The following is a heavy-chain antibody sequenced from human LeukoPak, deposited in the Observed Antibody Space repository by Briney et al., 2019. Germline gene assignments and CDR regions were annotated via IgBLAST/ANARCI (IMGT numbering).Heavy chain of an antibody. Sequence: SVKVSCKASGGTFSSYAISWVRQAPGQGLEWMGRIIPIFGTANYAQKFQGRVTITTDESTSTAYMELSSLRSEDTAVYYCATYSSSKPNFDYWGQGTLATVSS. CDR2: IIPIFGTA. CDR1: GGTFSSYA. CDR3: ATYSSSKPNFDY. D-gene: IGHD6-6*01. V-gene: IGHV1-69*05. J-gene: IGHJ4*02.